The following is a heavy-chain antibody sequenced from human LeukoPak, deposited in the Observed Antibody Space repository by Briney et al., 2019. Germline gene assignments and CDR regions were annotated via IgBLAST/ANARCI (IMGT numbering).Heavy chain of an antibody. V-gene: IGHV4-4*07. J-gene: IGHJ4*02. CDR1: GGSIGWDY. Sequence: TSETLSLTCTVSGGSIGWDYWSWIRQSAGKGLEWIGRIYKSGSTNYNPSFRSRVTMSVDTSKNQFSLSVTSVTAADTAVYYCAREEYFQDSNGYSYYFDSWGQGSLVTVSS. CDR3: AREEYFQDSNGYSYYFDS. CDR2: IYKSGST. D-gene: IGHD3-22*01.